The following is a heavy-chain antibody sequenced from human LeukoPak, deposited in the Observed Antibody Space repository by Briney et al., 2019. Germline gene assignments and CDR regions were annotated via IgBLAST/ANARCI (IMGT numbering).Heavy chain of an antibody. D-gene: IGHD2-2*01. CDR1: GGSFSGYY. CDR2: INHSGST. V-gene: IGHV4-34*01. J-gene: IGHJ3*02. Sequence: PSETLSLTCAVYGGSFSGYYWSWIRQPPGKGLEWIGEINHSGSTNYNPSLKSRVTISVDTSKNQFSLKLSSVTAADTAVYYCARSGPPAGRPDAFDIWGQGTMATVSS. CDR3: ARSGPPAGRPDAFDI.